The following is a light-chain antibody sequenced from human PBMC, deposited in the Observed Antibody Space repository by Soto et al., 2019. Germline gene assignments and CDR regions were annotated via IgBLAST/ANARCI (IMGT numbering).Light chain of an antibody. CDR2: NES. CDR3: QHYSVYPRT. J-gene: IGKJ2*01. V-gene: IGKV1-5*03. Sequence: IQMTQSPSTLSASVGDRVTITCRATQSISHWLAWYQQKPGNAPKLLLSNESTLASVVQSRFSGGISGTDFTLTITRLHHDYFATYYCQHYSVYPRTFGQGNKLEI. CDR1: QSISHW.